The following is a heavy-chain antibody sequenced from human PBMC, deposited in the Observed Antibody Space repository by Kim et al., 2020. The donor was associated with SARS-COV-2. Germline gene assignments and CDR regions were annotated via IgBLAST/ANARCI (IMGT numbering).Heavy chain of an antibody. Sequence: SETLSLTCTVSGDSMNNYYWSWIRQPPGKGLEWIGYIYFSGNTYYNPSLASRVTISVDTSKNQFSLNLNSMTTADTAVYFCVRVTPHPEKLDPWGQGTL. J-gene: IGHJ5*02. V-gene: IGHV4-59*13. CDR1: GDSMNNYY. CDR2: IYFSGNT. CDR3: VRVTPHPEKLDP.